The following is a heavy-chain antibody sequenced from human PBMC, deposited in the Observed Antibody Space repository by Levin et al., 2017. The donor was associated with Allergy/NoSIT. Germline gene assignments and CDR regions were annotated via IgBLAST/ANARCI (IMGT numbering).Heavy chain of an antibody. D-gene: IGHD4-23*01. CDR2: LSADGGNI. Sequence: GGSLRLSCAASGFSLANYAMTWVRQAPGKGLEWISTLSADGGNIFYADSVKGRFSISRDLSKNILYLQMSSLRAEDTAVYYCAKGAVEAPSGWVDHWGQGTLVTGSS. J-gene: IGHJ4*02. CDR1: GFSLANYA. CDR3: AKGAVEAPSGWVDH. V-gene: IGHV3-23*01.